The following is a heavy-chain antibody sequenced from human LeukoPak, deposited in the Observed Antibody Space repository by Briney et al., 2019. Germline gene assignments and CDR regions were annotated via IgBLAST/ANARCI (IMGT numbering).Heavy chain of an antibody. D-gene: IGHD6-19*01. CDR3: ARAFYSSGFFFDY. CDR2: IYPGDSDS. V-gene: IGHV5-51*01. CDR1: GYSFTSYW. J-gene: IGHJ4*02. Sequence: GESLKISCKGSGYSFTSYWIGWVRQMPGKGLEWMGIIYPGDSDSRYSPSFQGQVTISADKSISTAYLQWSSLKASDTAMYYCARAFYSSGFFFDYWGQGTLVTVSS.